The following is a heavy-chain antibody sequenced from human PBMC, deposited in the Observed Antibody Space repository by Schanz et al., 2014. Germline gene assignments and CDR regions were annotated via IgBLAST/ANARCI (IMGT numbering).Heavy chain of an antibody. V-gene: IGHV3-11*04. CDR2: IGNGGVTI. J-gene: IGHJ4*02. Sequence: VQLVESGGGWVQPGGSLRLSCAASGFPFSDYFMAWIRQPPGRGLEWVSYIGNGGVTIYYADSVKGRFTISRDNSKNSLYLQMNSLRAEDTAVYYCARGGPAYYFDDWGQGTLVTVSS. CDR1: GFPFSDYF. CDR3: ARGGPAYYFDD.